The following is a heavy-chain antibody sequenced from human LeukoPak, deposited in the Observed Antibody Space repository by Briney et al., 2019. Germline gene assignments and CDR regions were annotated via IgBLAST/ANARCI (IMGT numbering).Heavy chain of an antibody. Sequence: ASVTVSCKASGYTFTSYHMHGLRQAPGKGLEYEWMGKINPSGGSTVYAQKFQGRVIMTRDTSTRTVYTKLTSLTSADTAVSHCATGASMIVVMTPSQEIFFDYWGQGTLLTVSS. V-gene: IGHV1-46*01. D-gene: IGHD3-22*01. CDR1: GYTFTSYH. CDR2: INPSGGST. CDR3: ATGASMIVVMTPSQEIFFDY. J-gene: IGHJ4*02.